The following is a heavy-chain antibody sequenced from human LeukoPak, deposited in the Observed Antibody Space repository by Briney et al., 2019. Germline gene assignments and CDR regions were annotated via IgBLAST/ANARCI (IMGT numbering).Heavy chain of an antibody. Sequence: GGSLRLSCAASGFTFSRYWMTWVRQAPGKGLEWVATIKEDGSETYYVDSVKGRFTISRDNAKNSLYLQMNSLRVEDTAVYYCATGRAGDWGQGTLVTVSS. V-gene: IGHV3-7*05. D-gene: IGHD6-13*01. J-gene: IGHJ4*02. CDR2: IKEDGSET. CDR1: GFTFSRYW. CDR3: ATGRAGD.